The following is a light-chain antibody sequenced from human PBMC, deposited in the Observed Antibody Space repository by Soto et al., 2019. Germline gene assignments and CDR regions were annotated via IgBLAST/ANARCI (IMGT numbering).Light chain of an antibody. Sequence: EIVLTQSPGTLSLSPGERATLSCRASQSVSSSYLAWYQQKPGQAPRLLISGASSRATGIPDRFSGSGSGTDFTLTISRPEPEDFAVYYCPQYGGSPPFPFRPGTKVDIK. V-gene: IGKV3-20*01. CDR2: GAS. J-gene: IGKJ3*01. CDR3: PQYGGSPPFP. CDR1: QSVSSSY.